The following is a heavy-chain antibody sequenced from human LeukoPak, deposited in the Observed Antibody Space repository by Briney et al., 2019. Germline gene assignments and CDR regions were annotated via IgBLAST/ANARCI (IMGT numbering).Heavy chain of an antibody. CDR1: GGSISSYY. CDR2: IYYGGST. J-gene: IGHJ3*02. CDR3: ARESILLPPGAFDI. D-gene: IGHD3-10*01. Sequence: SETLSLTCTVSGGSISSYYWSWIRQPPGKGLEWIGYIYYGGSTNYNPSLKSRVTISVDTSKNQFSLKLSSVTAADTAVYYCARESILLPPGAFDIWGQGTMVTVSS. V-gene: IGHV4-59*01.